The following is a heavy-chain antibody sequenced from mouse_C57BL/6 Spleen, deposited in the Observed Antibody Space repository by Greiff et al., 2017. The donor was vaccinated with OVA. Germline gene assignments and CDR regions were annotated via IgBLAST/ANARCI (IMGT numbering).Heavy chain of an antibody. CDR3: ARGYDGSLYYAMDY. V-gene: IGHV1-82*01. J-gene: IGHJ4*01. D-gene: IGHD2-3*01. Sequence: VQLQQSGPELVKPGASVKISCKASGYAFSSSWMNWVKQRPGKGLEWIGRIYPGDGDTNYNGKFKGKATLTADKSSSTAYMQLSSLTSEDSAVYFCARGYDGSLYYAMDYWGQGTSVTVSS. CDR1: GYAFSSSW. CDR2: IYPGDGDT.